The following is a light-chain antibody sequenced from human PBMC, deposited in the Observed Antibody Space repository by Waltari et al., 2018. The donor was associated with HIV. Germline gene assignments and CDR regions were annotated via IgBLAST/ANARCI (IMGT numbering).Light chain of an antibody. CDR2: RND. CDR1: SSSIGSGY. V-gene: IGLV1-47*01. J-gene: IGLJ3*02. Sequence: QSVLTQPPSVSGAPGQRVTVSCSGSSSSIGSGYVCWYQQLPGAAPKLVIYRNDQRPSGVPDRFSGSKSDTSASLAISGLRSEDEAVYYCGAWNGSPSGPVFGGGTKLTVL. CDR3: GAWNGSPSGPV.